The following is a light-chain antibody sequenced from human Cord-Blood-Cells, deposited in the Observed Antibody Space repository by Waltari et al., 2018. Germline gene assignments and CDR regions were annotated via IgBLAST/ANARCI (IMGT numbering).Light chain of an antibody. CDR3: QQYNSYWT. Sequence: DIQMTQSPSTLSASVGDRVTITCRASQSISSWLAWYQQKPGKAPKLLIYDASSLESGVPSRFSCSGSVTEFTLTISSLQPDDFATYYCQQYNSYWTFGQGTKVEIK. CDR1: QSISSW. J-gene: IGKJ1*01. V-gene: IGKV1-5*01. CDR2: DAS.